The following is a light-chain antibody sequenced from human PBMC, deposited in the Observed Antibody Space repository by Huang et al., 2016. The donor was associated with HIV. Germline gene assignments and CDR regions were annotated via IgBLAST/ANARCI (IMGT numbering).Light chain of an antibody. CDR3: QQYGSSLWT. J-gene: IGKJ1*01. CDR1: QSCSSSY. Sequence: IVLTQSPGTLSLSPGERATLSCRASQSCSSSYLAWYQQKPGQGHRLLIYGASSRATGTPERFSGRGSGTDFTLTISRLEPEDFAVYYCQQYGSSLWTFGQGTKVEIK. CDR2: GAS. V-gene: IGKV3-20*01.